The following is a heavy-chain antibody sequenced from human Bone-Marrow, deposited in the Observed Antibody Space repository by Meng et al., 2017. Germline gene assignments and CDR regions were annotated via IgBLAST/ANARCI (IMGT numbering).Heavy chain of an antibody. Sequence: GESLKISCAASGFTFSDYYMSWIRQAPGKGLEWVSYISSSGSTIYYADSVKGRFTISRDNAKNPLYLQMNSLRAEDTAVYYCAREQLWYTDYFDYWGQGTLVTVSA. CDR2: ISSSGSTI. CDR3: AREQLWYTDYFDY. CDR1: GFTFSDYY. V-gene: IGHV3-11*01. J-gene: IGHJ4*02. D-gene: IGHD5-18*01.